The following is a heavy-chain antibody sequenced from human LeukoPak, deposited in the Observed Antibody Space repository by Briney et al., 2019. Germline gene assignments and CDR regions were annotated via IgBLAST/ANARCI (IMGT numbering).Heavy chain of an antibody. D-gene: IGHD3-3*01. Sequence: SGTLSLTCAVSGGSISSGGYSWSWIRQPPGKGLEWIGYIYHSGSTYYNPSLKSRVTISVDRSKNQFSLKLSSVTAADTAVYYCARGSTYDFWSGYYTLSPGYFDYWGQGTLVTVSS. CDR2: IYHSGST. CDR3: ARGSTYDFWSGYYTLSPGYFDY. V-gene: IGHV4-30-2*01. CDR1: GGSISSGGYS. J-gene: IGHJ4*02.